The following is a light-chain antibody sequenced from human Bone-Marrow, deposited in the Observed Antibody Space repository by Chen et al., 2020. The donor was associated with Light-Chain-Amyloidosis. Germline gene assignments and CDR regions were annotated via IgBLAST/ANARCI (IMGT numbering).Light chain of an antibody. CDR3: LQCDKIPYA. V-gene: IGKV1-33*01. J-gene: IGKJ5*01. CDR2: DAS. Sequence: DLQLTQSPSYLSASVGDRVTISCQAGHDITHDFKWYQQKPGQDPKLLNYDASNLEQGVPSSLSGRGSGTDLVRTNSSLQPEEMARYYCLQCDKIPYAFGQGTPLKI. CDR1: HDITHD.